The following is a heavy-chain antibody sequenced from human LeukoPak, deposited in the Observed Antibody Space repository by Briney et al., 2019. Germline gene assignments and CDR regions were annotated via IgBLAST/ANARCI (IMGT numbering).Heavy chain of an antibody. J-gene: IGHJ6*02. Sequence: SETLSLTCTVSGGSISSGDYYWSWIRQPPGKGLEWIGYIYYSGSTYYNPSLKSRVTISVDTSKNQFSLKLSSVTAADTAVYYCARGRGAWFLSYYGMDVWGQGTTVTVSS. V-gene: IGHV4-30-4*01. D-gene: IGHD3-22*01. CDR3: ARGRGAWFLSYYGMDV. CDR1: GGSISSGDYY. CDR2: IYYSGST.